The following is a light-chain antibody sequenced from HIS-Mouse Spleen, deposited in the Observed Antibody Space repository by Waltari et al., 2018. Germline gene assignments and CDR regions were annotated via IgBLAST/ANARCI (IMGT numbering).Light chain of an antibody. CDR2: EDS. Sequence: SYVLTQPPSVSVAPGKTARITCGGNNIGSKSVHGYQQKPGQAPVLVGYEDSDRPSGIPERFAGSNSGNTATLTISRVEAGDEADYYCQVWDSSSDHVVFGGGTKLTVL. V-gene: IGLV3-21*03. J-gene: IGLJ2*01. CDR1: NIGSKS. CDR3: QVWDSSSDHVV.